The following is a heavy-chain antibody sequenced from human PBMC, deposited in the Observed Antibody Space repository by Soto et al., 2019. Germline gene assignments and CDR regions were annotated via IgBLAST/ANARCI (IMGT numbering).Heavy chain of an antibody. CDR3: ARAATYCTNGVCYIAKNWFDP. D-gene: IGHD2-8*01. CDR2: IYYSGST. V-gene: IGHV4-31*03. CDR1: GGSISSGGYY. J-gene: IGHJ5*02. Sequence: PSETLSLTCTVSGGSISSGGYYWSWIRQHPGKGLEWIGYIYYSGSTYYNPSLKSRVTISVDTSKNQFSLKLSSVTAADTAVYYCARAATYCTNGVCYIAKNWFDPWGQGTLVTVSS.